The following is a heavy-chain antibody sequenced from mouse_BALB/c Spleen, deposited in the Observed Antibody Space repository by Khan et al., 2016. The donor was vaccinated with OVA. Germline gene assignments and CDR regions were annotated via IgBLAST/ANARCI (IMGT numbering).Heavy chain of an antibody. CDR3: VKGDDYDGTD. J-gene: IGHJ3*01. D-gene: IGHD2-4*01. CDR2: INTYTGET. CDR1: GYTFTNYG. V-gene: IGHV9-3-1*01. Sequence: QIQLVQSGPELKKPGEIVKISCKASGYTFTNYGMNWVKQAPGKGLKWMGWINTYTGETTYADDFKGRFAFSLEPSASTAYLQIKSLRNEDTAAYFCVKGDDYDGTDWGQGTLVTVSA.